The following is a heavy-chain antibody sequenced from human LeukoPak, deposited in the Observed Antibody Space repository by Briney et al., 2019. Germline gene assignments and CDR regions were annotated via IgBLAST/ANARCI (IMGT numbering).Heavy chain of an antibody. Sequence: ASVKVSCKASGYTFTNYAIHWVRQAPGQRLEWMGWINAGNGNTKYSQKLQGRVTITRDTSATTAYIELSSLRSEDTAVYYCARDNCSSTSCLVDGRDVWDKGTRVTVSS. CDR1: GYTFTNYA. J-gene: IGHJ6*04. D-gene: IGHD2-2*01. CDR3: ARDNCSSTSCLVDGRDV. CDR2: INAGNGNT. V-gene: IGHV1-3*01.